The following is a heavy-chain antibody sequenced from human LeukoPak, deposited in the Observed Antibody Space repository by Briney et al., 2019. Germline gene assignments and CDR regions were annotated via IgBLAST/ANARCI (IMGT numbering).Heavy chain of an antibody. CDR1: GGTFSSYT. CDR2: IIPILGIA. D-gene: IGHD2-2*01. J-gene: IGHJ3*02. V-gene: IGHV1-69*02. Sequence: GSSVKVSCKASGGTFSSYTISWVRQAPGQGLEWMGRIIPILGIANYAQKFQGRVTITADKSTSTAYMELGSLRSEDTAVYYCARGIIVVVPAAIDAFDIWGQGTMVTVSS. CDR3: ARGIIVVVPAAIDAFDI.